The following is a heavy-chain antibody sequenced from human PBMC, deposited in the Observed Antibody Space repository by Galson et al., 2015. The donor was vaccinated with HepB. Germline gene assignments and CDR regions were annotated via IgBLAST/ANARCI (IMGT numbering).Heavy chain of an antibody. CDR3: ARVKYQLLHWFDP. CDR2: INPNSGGT. Sequence: SVKVSCKAFGYTFTGYYMHWVRQAPGQGLEWMGWINPNSGGTNYAQKFQGRVTMTRDTSISTAYMELSRLRSDDTAVYYCARVKYQLLHWFDPWGQGTLVTVSS. CDR1: GYTFTGYY. V-gene: IGHV1-2*02. J-gene: IGHJ5*02. D-gene: IGHD2-2*01.